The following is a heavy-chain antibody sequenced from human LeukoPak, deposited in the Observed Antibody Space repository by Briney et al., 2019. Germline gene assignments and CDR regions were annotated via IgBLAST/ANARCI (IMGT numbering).Heavy chain of an antibody. J-gene: IGHJ5*02. D-gene: IGHD6-13*01. Sequence: GGSLRLSCAASGFTFDDYGMSWARQAPGKGLEWVSGINWNGGSTGYADSVKGRFTISRDNAKNSLYLQMNSLRAEDTALYYCARAPYSSSWGDGFDPWGQGTLVTVSS. CDR1: GFTFDDYG. V-gene: IGHV3-20*04. CDR3: ARAPYSSSWGDGFDP. CDR2: INWNGGST.